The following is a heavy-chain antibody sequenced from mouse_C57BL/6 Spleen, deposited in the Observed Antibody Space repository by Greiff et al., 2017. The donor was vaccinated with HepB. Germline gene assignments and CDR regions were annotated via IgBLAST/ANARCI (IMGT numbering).Heavy chain of an antibody. CDR1: GFTFSDYY. D-gene: IGHD1-2*01. J-gene: IGHJ3*01. CDR2: ISNGGGST. CDR3: ARQGHYDGSWFAY. V-gene: IGHV5-12*01. Sequence: EVKLVESGGGLVQPGGSLKLSCAASGFTFSDYYMYWVRQTPEKRLEWVAYISNGGGSTYYPDTVKGRFTISRDNANNTLYLQMRRLKSEDTAMYYCARQGHYDGSWFAYWGQGTLVTVSA.